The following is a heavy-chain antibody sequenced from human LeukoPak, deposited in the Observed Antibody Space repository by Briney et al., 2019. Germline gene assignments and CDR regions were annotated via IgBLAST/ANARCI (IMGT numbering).Heavy chain of an antibody. CDR1: GFTFSSYG. Sequence: GGSLRLSCAASGFTFSSYGMHWVRQAPGKGLEWVAVISYDGSNKYYADSVKGRFTISRDNSKNTVYLQMDSLRAEDTAVYYCARSYTHYDFWSGYTYQNYFDPWGQGTLVTVSS. D-gene: IGHD3-3*01. CDR3: ARSYTHYDFWSGYTYQNYFDP. CDR2: ISYDGSNK. V-gene: IGHV3-30*03. J-gene: IGHJ5*02.